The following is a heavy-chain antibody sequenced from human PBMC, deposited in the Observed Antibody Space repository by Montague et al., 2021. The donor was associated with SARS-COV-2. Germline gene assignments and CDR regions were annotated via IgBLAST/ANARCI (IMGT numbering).Heavy chain of an antibody. Sequence: SLRLSCVASGFTFSRYAMSLFRQAPGKGLEWVSAISGSGGSTYYADSVKGRFTISRDNSKNTLCLQMNSLRAVDTAVYYCRVGNYYDSISDYWGQGTLVTVSS. CDR3: RVGNYYDSISDY. CDR2: ISGSGGST. D-gene: IGHD3-22*01. V-gene: IGHV3-23*01. J-gene: IGHJ4*02. CDR1: GFTFSRYA.